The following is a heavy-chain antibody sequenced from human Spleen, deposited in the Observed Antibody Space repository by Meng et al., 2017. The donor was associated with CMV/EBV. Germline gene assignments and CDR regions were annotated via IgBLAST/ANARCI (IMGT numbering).Heavy chain of an antibody. CDR3: ANSFNEGWDY. J-gene: IGHJ4*02. CDR1: GFTFSSYG. CDR2: IRNDGSDK. V-gene: IGHV3-30*02. Sequence: GESLKISCAASGFTFSSYGIHWVRQAPGKGLDWVASIRNDGSDKYYADSMKGRFTISRDNSRNTLYLQMNSLRAEDTAVYYCANSFNEGWDYWGQGTLVTVSS. D-gene: IGHD1-1*01.